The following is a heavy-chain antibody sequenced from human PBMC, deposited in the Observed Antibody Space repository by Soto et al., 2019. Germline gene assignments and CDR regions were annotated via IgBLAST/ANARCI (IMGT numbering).Heavy chain of an antibody. CDR3: ARDLYSGYDWSIFSRYCYMDV. J-gene: IGHJ6*03. CDR1: GFTFSSYW. Sequence: EVQLVESGGGLVQPGGSLRLSCAASGFTFSSYWMSWVRQAPGKGLEWVANIKQDGSEKYYVDSVKGRFTISRDNAKNSLYLQMNSLRAEDTAVYYCARDLYSGYDWSIFSRYCYMDVWGKGTTVTVSS. CDR2: IKQDGSEK. D-gene: IGHD5-12*01. V-gene: IGHV3-7*01.